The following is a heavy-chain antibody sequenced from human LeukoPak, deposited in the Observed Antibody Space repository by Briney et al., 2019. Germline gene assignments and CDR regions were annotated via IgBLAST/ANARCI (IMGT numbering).Heavy chain of an antibody. D-gene: IGHD3-10*01. CDR2: INPNSGGT. CDR1: GYTFTGYY. V-gene: IGHV1-2*02. J-gene: IGHJ3*02. CDR3: ARSVGGLWFGELLQQIDAFDI. Sequence: EASVKVSCKASGYTFTGYYMHWVRQASGQGLEWMGWINPNSGGTNYAQKFQGRVTMTRDTSISTAYMELSRLRSDDTAVYYCARSVGGLWFGELLQQIDAFDIWGQGTMVTVSS.